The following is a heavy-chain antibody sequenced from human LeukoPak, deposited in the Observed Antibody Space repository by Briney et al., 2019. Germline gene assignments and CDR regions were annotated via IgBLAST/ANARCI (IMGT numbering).Heavy chain of an antibody. J-gene: IGHJ5*02. D-gene: IGHD6-13*01. Sequence: PGGSLRLSCAASGFTFSSYAMSWVRQAPGKGLEWVSAISGSGGSTYYADSVKGRFTISRDNSKNSVYLEMDSLRAEDTAVYYCARGPRVAAAGTQTLPGGFDPWGQGTLVTVSS. CDR3: ARGPRVAAAGTQTLPGGFDP. CDR1: GFTFSSYA. V-gene: IGHV3-23*01. CDR2: ISGSGGST.